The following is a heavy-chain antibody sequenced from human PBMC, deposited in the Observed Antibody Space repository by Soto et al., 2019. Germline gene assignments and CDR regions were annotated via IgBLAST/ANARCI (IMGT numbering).Heavy chain of an antibody. CDR3: VRTRQQWLVGDS. CDR2: INAGNGNT. V-gene: IGHV1-3*01. J-gene: IGHJ4*02. CDR1: GYTLSSFG. Sequence: QAQLVQSGAEVKKPWASVKVSCKASGYTLSSFGIHWVRQAPGQRLEWMGWINAGNGNTKYSQKLQGRVTFSRDTSANTAYMELTSLTSEDTAVYYCVRTRQQWLVGDSWGQGSLVTVSS. D-gene: IGHD6-19*01.